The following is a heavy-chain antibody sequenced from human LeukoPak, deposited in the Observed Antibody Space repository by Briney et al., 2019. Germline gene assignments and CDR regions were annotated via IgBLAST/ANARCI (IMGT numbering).Heavy chain of an antibody. Sequence: PSETLSLTCTVSGGSIRSTSYYWGWIRQPPGKGLEWIGSIYYSGSTYYNPPLKSRVTISVDTSKNQFSLKLSSVTAADTAVYYCARDSLHRPRWLQTHRNDAFDIWGQGTMVTVSS. J-gene: IGHJ3*02. CDR1: GGSIRSTSYY. CDR2: IYYSGST. D-gene: IGHD5-24*01. CDR3: ARDSLHRPRWLQTHRNDAFDI. V-gene: IGHV4-39*07.